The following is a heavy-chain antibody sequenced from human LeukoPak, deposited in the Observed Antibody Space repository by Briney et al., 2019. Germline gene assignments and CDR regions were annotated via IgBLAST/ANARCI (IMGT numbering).Heavy chain of an antibody. Sequence: GGSLRLSCAASGFTFSSHWMHWVRQAPEKGLVGVSHINADGSATYYAASVKGRFTISRDNARNTLYLQMHSLTAEDTGVYYCVRGALRDCSYTSCTRGNWFDPWRQGTLVTVSS. V-gene: IGHV3-74*01. CDR3: VRGALRDCSYTSCTRGNWFDP. D-gene: IGHD2-2*01. J-gene: IGHJ5*02. CDR1: GFTFSSHW. CDR2: INADGSAT.